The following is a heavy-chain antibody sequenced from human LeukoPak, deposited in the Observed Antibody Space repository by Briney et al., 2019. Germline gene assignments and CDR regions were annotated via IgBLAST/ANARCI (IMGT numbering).Heavy chain of an antibody. CDR2: MNPNGGI. J-gene: IGHJ4*02. CDR3: ARGGKGLQLIGSFYDY. CDR1: GYIFTDYY. Sequence: ASVKVSCKASGYIFTDYYIHWVRQAPGQGLEWMRWMNPNGGIDYAQKFHGRVTLTRDTSITTAYMELSSLRSDDTAVYFCARGGKGLQLIGSFYDYWGQGTLVTVSS. V-gene: IGHV1-2*02. D-gene: IGHD1-1*01.